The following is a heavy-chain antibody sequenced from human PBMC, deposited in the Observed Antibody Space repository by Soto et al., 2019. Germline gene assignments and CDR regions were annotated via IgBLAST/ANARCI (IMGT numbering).Heavy chain of an antibody. CDR1: GFSLRTTAEG. D-gene: IGHD2-2*01. CDR3: AHGSCSSADCYPNPYLDY. V-gene: IGHV2-5*02. J-gene: IGHJ4*02. CDR2: LYWDDDE. Sequence: QITLKESGPTLLKPTQTLTLTSTFSGFSLRTTAEGGGGIRQPPAEALEWLALLYWDDDERYSPSLKSRLTITKDTSKNQVVLTMTNVDPVDTATYYCAHGSCSSADCYPNPYLDYWGQGILVTVSS.